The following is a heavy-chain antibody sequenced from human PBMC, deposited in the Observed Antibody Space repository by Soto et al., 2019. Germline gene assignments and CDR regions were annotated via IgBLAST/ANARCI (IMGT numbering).Heavy chain of an antibody. CDR3: ARDYLHKTLNWFSPNDASDI. CDR2: ISAYNGNT. Sequence: QVQLVQSGAEVKKPGASVKVSCKASGYTFTSYGISWVRQAPGQGLEWMGWISAYNGNTNYAQKLQGRVTMTTDTSTSTAYMELRSLRSDDTAVYYCARDYLHKTLNWFSPNDASDIWGQGTMVTVSS. CDR1: GYTFTSYG. V-gene: IGHV1-18*01. J-gene: IGHJ3*02. D-gene: IGHD3-10*01.